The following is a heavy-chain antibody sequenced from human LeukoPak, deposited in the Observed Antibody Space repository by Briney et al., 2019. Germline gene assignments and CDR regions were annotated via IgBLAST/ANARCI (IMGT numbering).Heavy chain of an antibody. J-gene: IGHJ5*02. Sequence: GASVKVSCKASGGTFSSYAISWVRQAPGQGLEWMGGIIPIFGTANYAQKFQGRVTITADESTSTAYMELSSLRSEDTAVYYCARGPQLVRWNWFDPWGQGTLDTVSS. CDR2: IIPIFGTA. CDR1: GGTFSSYA. D-gene: IGHD6-13*01. V-gene: IGHV1-69*13. CDR3: ARGPQLVRWNWFDP.